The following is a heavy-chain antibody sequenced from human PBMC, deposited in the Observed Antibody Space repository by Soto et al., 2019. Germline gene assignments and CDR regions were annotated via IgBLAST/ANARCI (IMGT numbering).Heavy chain of an antibody. CDR1: GYTFTSYG. D-gene: IGHD5-12*01. V-gene: IGHV1-18*01. CDR2: ISAYNGNT. J-gene: IGHJ4*02. Sequence: ASVKVSCKASGYTFTSYGISWVRQAPGQGLEWMGWISAYNGNTNYAQKLQGRVTMTTDTSTSTAHMELRSLRSDDTAVYYCARDRSIVATIADSDYWGQGTLVTVSS. CDR3: ARDRSIVATIADSDY.